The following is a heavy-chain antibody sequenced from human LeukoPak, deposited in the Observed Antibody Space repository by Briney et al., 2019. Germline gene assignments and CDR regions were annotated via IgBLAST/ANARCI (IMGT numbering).Heavy chain of an antibody. D-gene: IGHD3-22*01. J-gene: IGHJ4*02. V-gene: IGHV1-69*04. CDR2: IIPILGIA. CDR1: GGTFSSYV. Sequence: GASVKVSCKASGGTFSSYVISWVRQAPGQGLEWMGRIIPILGIANYAQKFQGRVTITADKSTSTAYMELSSLRSEDTAVYYCASPPADYYDSRDYFDYRGQGTLVTVSS. CDR3: ASPPADYYDSRDYFDY.